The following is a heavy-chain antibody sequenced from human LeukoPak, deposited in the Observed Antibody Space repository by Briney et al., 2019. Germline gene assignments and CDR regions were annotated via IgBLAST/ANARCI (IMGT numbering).Heavy chain of an antibody. CDR3: AKLGTYFYFDF. V-gene: IGHV3-23*01. Sequence: GGSLRLSCAASGFNLSPYGMSWIRQAPGKGLEWVAGISGSGSDTYYADSVKGRFTISRDNFKNTVDLQMNSLRADDTAVYYCAKLGTYFYFDFWGRGTLVTVSS. J-gene: IGHJ2*01. CDR2: ISGSGSDT. D-gene: IGHD7-27*01. CDR1: GFNLSPYG.